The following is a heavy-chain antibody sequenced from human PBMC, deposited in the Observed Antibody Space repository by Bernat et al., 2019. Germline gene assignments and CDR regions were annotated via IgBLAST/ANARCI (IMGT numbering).Heavy chain of an antibody. D-gene: IGHD3-22*01. J-gene: IGHJ4*02. V-gene: IGHV3-30-3*01. CDR1: GFTFSSYA. CDR2: ISYDGSNK. Sequence: QVQLVESGGGVVQPGRSLRLSCAASGFTFSSYAMHWVRQAPGKGLEWVAVISYDGSNKYYADSVKGRFTISRDNSKNTLYLQMNSLRAEDTAVYYCARDRDGMDDSSGSVDYWGQGTLVTVSS. CDR3: ARDRDGMDDSSGSVDY.